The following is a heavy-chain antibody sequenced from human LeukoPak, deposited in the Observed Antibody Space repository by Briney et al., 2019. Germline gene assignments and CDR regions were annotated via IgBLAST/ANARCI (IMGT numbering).Heavy chain of an antibody. D-gene: IGHD1-26*01. CDR1: RYTFANYG. Sequence: ASVEVSCKASRYTFANYGIHWVRQAPGQSLEWMGWINAANDNAEYSQNFQGRVTITRDTSANTAYLDLSSLRYEDTAVYYCARAVGTTHFDHWGQGTLVTVSS. CDR3: ARAVGTTHFDH. CDR2: INAANDNA. V-gene: IGHV1-3*01. J-gene: IGHJ4*02.